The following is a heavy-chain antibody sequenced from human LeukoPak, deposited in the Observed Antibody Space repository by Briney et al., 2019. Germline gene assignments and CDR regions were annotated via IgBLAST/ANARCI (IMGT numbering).Heavy chain of an antibody. D-gene: IGHD2-21*02. J-gene: IGHJ6*03. CDR3: AKWDSATASYYYYMDV. V-gene: IGHV3-23*01. Sequence: GGSLRLSCAASGFTFSSYAMSWVRQAPGKGLEWVSGISGSGGSTYYADSVKGRFIISRDNSKNTLYLQMNSLRVEDTAVYYCAKWDSATASYYYYMDVWGKGTPVTVSS. CDR1: GFTFSSYA. CDR2: ISGSGGST.